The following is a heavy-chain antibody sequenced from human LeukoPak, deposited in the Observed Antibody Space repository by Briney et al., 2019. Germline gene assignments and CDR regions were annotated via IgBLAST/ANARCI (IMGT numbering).Heavy chain of an antibody. V-gene: IGHV3-23*01. D-gene: IGHD2/OR15-2a*01. CDR1: GFTFSSYA. CDR3: ARGWRGNFDY. CDR2: ISGSGST. J-gene: IGHJ4*02. Sequence: GGSLRLSCAASGFTFSSYAMSWVRQAPGKGLEWVSAISGSGSTYYADSVKGRFTISRDNAKNSLYLQMNSLRAEDTAVYYCARGWRGNFDYWGQGTLVTVSS.